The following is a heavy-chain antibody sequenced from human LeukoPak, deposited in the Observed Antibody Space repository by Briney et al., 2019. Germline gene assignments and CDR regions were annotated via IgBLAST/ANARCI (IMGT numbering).Heavy chain of an antibody. D-gene: IGHD3-22*01. CDR3: ARDPTIYYYDSSGYHYFDY. Sequence: GGSLRLSCAASGFTFSSYEMNWVRQAPGKGLEWVSYISSSGSTIYYADSVKGRFTISRDNAKNSLYLQMNSLRAEDTAVYYCARDPTIYYYDSSGYHYFDYWGQGTLVTVSS. J-gene: IGHJ4*02. CDR1: GFTFSSYE. CDR2: ISSSGSTI. V-gene: IGHV3-48*03.